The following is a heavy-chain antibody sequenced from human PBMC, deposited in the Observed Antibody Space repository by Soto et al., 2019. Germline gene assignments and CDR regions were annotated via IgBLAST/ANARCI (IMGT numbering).Heavy chain of an antibody. Sequence: SETLSLTCTVSGGSISSGGYYWSWIRQHPGKGLEWIGYIYYSGSTYYNPSLKSRVTISVDTSKNQFSLKLSSVTAADTAVYYCARENDSSGNHYGMDVWGQGTTVTVSS. J-gene: IGHJ6*02. CDR1: GGSISSGGYY. V-gene: IGHV4-31*03. D-gene: IGHD3-22*01. CDR2: IYYSGST. CDR3: ARENDSSGNHYGMDV.